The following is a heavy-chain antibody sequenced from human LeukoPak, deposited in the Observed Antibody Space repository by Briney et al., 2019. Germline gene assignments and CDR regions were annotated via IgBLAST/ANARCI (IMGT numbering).Heavy chain of an antibody. J-gene: IGHJ2*01. CDR3: ARDSTTVTTYTTWYFDL. CDR2: IYYSGST. CDR1: GGSISSGGYY. Sequence: PSQTLSLTCTVSGGSISSGGYYWSWIRQHPGKGLEWIGHIYYSGSTYYNPSLKSRVTISVDTSKNQFSLKLSSVTAADTAVYYCARDSTTVTTYTTWYFDLWGRGTLVTVSS. V-gene: IGHV4-31*03. D-gene: IGHD4-17*01.